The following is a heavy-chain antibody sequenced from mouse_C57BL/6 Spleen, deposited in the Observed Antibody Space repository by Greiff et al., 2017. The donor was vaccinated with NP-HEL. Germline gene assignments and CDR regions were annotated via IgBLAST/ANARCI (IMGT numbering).Heavy chain of an antibody. Sequence: EVQLVESGGGLVKPGGSLKLSCAASGFTFSSYAMSWVRQTPEKRLEWVATISDGGSYTYYPDNVKGRFTISRDNAKNTLYLQMSHLKSEDTAMYYCARAGLSTMVTSGGGQGTSVTVSS. D-gene: IGHD2-1*01. CDR1: GFTFSSYA. J-gene: IGHJ4*01. CDR3: ARAGLSTMVTSG. CDR2: ISDGGSYT. V-gene: IGHV5-4*01.